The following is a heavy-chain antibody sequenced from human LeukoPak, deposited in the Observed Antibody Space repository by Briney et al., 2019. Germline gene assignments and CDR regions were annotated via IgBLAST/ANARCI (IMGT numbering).Heavy chain of an antibody. J-gene: IGHJ4*02. V-gene: IGHV3-30*03. Sequence: GGSLRLSCAASGFTFSNYGMHWVRQAPGKGLEWVAVITYDGSNKYYADSVKGRFTISRDNSKNTLSLQMNSLRAEDTAMYFCAREAYYDSSGYHDYWGQGPLVTVSS. CDR2: ITYDGSNK. D-gene: IGHD3-22*01. CDR1: GFTFSNYG. CDR3: AREAYYDSSGYHDY.